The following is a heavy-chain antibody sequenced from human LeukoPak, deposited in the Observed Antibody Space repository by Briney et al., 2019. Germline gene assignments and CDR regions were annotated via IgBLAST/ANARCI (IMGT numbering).Heavy chain of an antibody. CDR3: ARGVHIAAAQYGY. D-gene: IGHD6-13*01. Sequence: SETLSLTCTVSGGSISSYYWSWIRQPPGKGLEWIGYIYYSGTTNYNPSLKSRVTISVDTSKNQFSLKLSSVTAADTAAYYCARGVHIAAAQYGYWGQGTLVTVSS. V-gene: IGHV4-59*01. CDR1: GGSISSYY. J-gene: IGHJ4*02. CDR2: IYYSGTT.